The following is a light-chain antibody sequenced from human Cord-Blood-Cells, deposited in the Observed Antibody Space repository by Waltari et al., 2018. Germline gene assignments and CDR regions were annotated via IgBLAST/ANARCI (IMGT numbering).Light chain of an antibody. CDR2: GNS. J-gene: IGLJ3*02. CDR1: SSNIGAGYD. Sequence: QSVLTQPPSVSGAPGQRVTISCTGSSSNIGAGYDVHWYQQLPGTAPKLLIYGNSSRPSVVPDRFSGSKSGTSASLAITGLQAEDEADYYCQSYDSSLSVFGGGTKLTVL. CDR3: QSYDSSLSV. V-gene: IGLV1-40*01.